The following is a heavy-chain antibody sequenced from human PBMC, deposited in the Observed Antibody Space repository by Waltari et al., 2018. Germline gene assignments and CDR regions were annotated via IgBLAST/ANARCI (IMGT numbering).Heavy chain of an antibody. CDR3: ARDGADIVVVPAAPGGYNWFDP. CDR2: ISSSSSYI. V-gene: IGHV3-21*01. J-gene: IGHJ5*02. D-gene: IGHD2-2*01. Sequence: EVQLVESGGGLVKPGGSLRLSCAASGFTFSSYSMNWVRQAPGKGLEGVSSISSSSSYIYYADSVKGRFTISRDNAKNSLYLQMNSLRAEDMAVYYCARDGADIVVVPAAPGGYNWFDPWGQGTLVTVSS. CDR1: GFTFSSYS.